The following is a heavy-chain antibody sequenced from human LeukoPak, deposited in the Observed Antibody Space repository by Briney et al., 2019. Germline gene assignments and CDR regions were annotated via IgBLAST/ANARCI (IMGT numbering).Heavy chain of an antibody. V-gene: IGHV1-3*03. CDR1: GYTFTNYA. Sequence: GASVKVSCKASGYTFTNYAMHWVRQAPGQRLEWMGWINTGNSNTKYSQEFQGRVTLTRDTSASTAYMELSSLRSEDMAVYYCARVGITHTFDFWGQGTLVTVSS. J-gene: IGHJ4*02. CDR3: ARVGITHTFDF. D-gene: IGHD1-14*01. CDR2: INTGNSNT.